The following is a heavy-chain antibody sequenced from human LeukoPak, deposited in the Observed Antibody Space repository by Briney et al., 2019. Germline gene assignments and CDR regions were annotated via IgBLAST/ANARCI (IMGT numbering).Heavy chain of an antibody. CDR3: ATESRYTDSSGLHLNFYHYMDV. J-gene: IGHJ6*03. CDR2: FDPQDGQT. V-gene: IGHV1-24*01. Sequence: ASVKVSCKVSGFTLTQLSMHWVQQAPEKGLEWMGGFDPQDGQTIYAQKFQDRVTMTEDTSTDTAYMELSSLRSEDTAVYYCATESRYTDSSGLHLNFYHYMDVWGKGTPVTVSS. D-gene: IGHD3-22*01. CDR1: GFTLTQLS.